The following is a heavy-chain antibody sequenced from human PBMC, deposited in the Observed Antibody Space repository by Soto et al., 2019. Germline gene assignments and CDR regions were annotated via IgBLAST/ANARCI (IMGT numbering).Heavy chain of an antibody. CDR3: ASIAFGLYSGTPYYFDY. D-gene: IGHD1-26*01. CDR1: GYSFTSYW. CDR2: IYPGDSDT. J-gene: IGHJ4*02. Sequence: GESLKISCKGSGYSFTSYWIGWVRQMPGKGLEWMGIIYPGDSDTRYSPSFQGQVTNSADKSISTAYLQWSSLKASDTAMYYCASIAFGLYSGTPYYFDYWGQGTLVTVSS. V-gene: IGHV5-51*01.